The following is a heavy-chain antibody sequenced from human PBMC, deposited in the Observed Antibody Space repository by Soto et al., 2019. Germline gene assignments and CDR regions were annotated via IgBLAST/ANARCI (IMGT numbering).Heavy chain of an antibody. CDR1: GFSFTTFW. J-gene: IGHJ4*02. V-gene: IGHV3-7*04. Sequence: EVQLVESGGGLVHPGGSLRLLCADSGFSFTTFWMTWVRQAPGKGLEWVAIIRQDGGDEFYEDSVKGRFTISRDNAKNSLYLQMNSLRVEDTAVYYCTWGRGWLQTDWGQGTLVTVSS. CDR3: TWGRGWLQTD. D-gene: IGHD6-19*01. CDR2: IRQDGGDE.